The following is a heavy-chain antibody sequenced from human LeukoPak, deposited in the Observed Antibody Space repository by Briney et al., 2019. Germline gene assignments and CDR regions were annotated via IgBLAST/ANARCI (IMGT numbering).Heavy chain of an antibody. V-gene: IGHV4-39*01. J-gene: IGHJ3*02. Sequence: KPSETLSLTCTVSGGSISSSSYYLGWIRQPPGKGLEWIGSIYYSGSTYYNPSLKSRVTISVDTSKNQFSLKLSSVTAADTAVYYCARPRNLYYDSSGLSAFDIWGQGTMVTVSS. CDR3: ARPRNLYYDSSGLSAFDI. CDR1: GGSISSSSYY. D-gene: IGHD3-22*01. CDR2: IYYSGST.